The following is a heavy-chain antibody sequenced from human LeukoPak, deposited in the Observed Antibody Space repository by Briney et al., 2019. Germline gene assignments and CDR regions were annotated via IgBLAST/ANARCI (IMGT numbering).Heavy chain of an antibody. D-gene: IGHD3-22*01. V-gene: IGHV3-66*01. J-gene: IGHJ4*02. CDR2: IYSAGST. Sequence: GGSLRLSCAASGFTVSSNYVIWVRQAPGKELEWISVIYSAGSTKYADSVRGRFIVSRDNSMNTLSLQMNSLRVEDTAVYYCARGGLRDSSGYYVADCWGRGTPVTVSS. CDR3: ARGGLRDSSGYYVADC. CDR1: GFTVSSNY.